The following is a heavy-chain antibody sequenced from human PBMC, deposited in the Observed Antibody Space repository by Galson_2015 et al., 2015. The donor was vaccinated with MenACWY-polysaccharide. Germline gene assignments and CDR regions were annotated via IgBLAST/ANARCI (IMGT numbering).Heavy chain of an antibody. CDR2: MNPNSGNT. J-gene: IGHJ4*02. CDR1: GYKFTSYD. CDR3: ARIIARKYTFADS. Sequence: SVKVSCKASGYKFTSYDINWVRQAGGQGLEWMGWMNPNSGNTGYAQKFQGRVAMTRDTATSTAYMELRMLRYDDTAVYYCARIIARKYTFADSWGQGTLVSVS. V-gene: IGHV1-8*01. D-gene: IGHD2-21*01.